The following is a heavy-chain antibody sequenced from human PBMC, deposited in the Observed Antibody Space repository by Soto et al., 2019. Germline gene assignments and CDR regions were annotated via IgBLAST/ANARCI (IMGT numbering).Heavy chain of an antibody. D-gene: IGHD3-22*01. CDR3: ASTKYYSSAYYYWYLAL. Sequence: QVELVQPGAEVKKPGSAVKVSCQASEDTFRNYAISWVRQVPGQGLEWMGGLIPIFGTANYTQKFQGRVTISAVTSANTVYLELISLLSEDTAVYYCASTKYYSSAYYYWYLALCGRGTLVTVSS. V-gene: IGHV1-69*06. CDR2: LIPIFGTA. CDR1: EDTFRNYA. J-gene: IGHJ2*01.